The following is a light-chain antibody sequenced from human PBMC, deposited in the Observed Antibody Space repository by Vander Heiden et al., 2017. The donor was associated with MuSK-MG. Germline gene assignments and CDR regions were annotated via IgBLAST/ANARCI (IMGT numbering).Light chain of an antibody. V-gene: IGLV2-23*02. CDR1: RIDVGSYNL. CDR3: CSYGGSSTDVV. CDR2: EVS. J-gene: IGLJ2*01. Sequence: QSALTQPASVSGSPAQSITLSCLGTRIDVGSYNLFSWFQQHPGKAPKLMIYEVSKRPSGVSNRFSGSKSGNMASLTISGLQAEDEADYYCCSYGGSSTDVVFGGGTKLTVL.